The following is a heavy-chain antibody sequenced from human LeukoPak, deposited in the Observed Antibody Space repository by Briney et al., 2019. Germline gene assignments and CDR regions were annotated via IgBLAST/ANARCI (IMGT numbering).Heavy chain of an antibody. Sequence: SETLSLTCTVSGYSISSGYYWGWIRQPPGKGLQWIGIIYESGLTYYNPSLKSRVTISVDTSKNQFSLKLSSVTADDTAVYYRAKTAKTGDGSDWGQGTLVTV. D-gene: IGHD7-27*01. J-gene: IGHJ4*02. CDR2: IYESGLT. V-gene: IGHV4-38-2*02. CDR3: AKTAKTGDGSD. CDR1: GYSISSGYY.